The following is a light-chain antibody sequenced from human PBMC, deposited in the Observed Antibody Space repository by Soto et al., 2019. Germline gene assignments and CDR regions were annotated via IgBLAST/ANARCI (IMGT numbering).Light chain of an antibody. CDR3: QQYYDWPRT. V-gene: IGKV3-15*01. J-gene: IGKJ1*01. Sequence: EIVMTQSPATLSVSPCEIATLSCMASQSVSSNLAWYQQKPGQAPRLLIYGESARATGIPARFSGSGSGTEFTLTISSLQSEDFAVYFCQQYYDWPRTFGQGTKVDIK. CDR1: QSVSSN. CDR2: GES.